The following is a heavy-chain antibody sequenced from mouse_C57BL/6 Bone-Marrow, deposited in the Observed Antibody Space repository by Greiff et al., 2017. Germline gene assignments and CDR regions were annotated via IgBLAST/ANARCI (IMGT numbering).Heavy chain of an antibody. J-gene: IGHJ1*03. CDR3: TTTVVAPSFDV. D-gene: IGHD1-1*01. CDR2: IRLKSDNYAT. CDR1: GFTFSNYW. V-gene: IGHV6-3*01. Sequence: EVMLVESGGGLVQPGGSMKLSCVASGFTFSNYWMNWVRQSPEKGLEWVAQIRLKSDNYATHYAESVKGRFTISRDDSKSSVYLQMNNLRAEDTGIYYCTTTVVAPSFDVWGTGTTVTVS.